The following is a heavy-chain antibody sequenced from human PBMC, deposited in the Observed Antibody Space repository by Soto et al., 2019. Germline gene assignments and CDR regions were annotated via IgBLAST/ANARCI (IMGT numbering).Heavy chain of an antibody. J-gene: IGHJ4*02. CDR1: GFNFRTYW. CDR3: AREGFSYGPKGAVFDH. V-gene: IGHV3-7*03. Sequence: EVQLVESGGGLVQPGGSLRLSCADSGFNFRTYWMSWVRQAPGKGLEWVANIKEDGTDKYYVDSVKGRLTVSRDNAKNLLYLQLNSLRAEDKAVYYCAREGFSYGPKGAVFDHWGQGSLVTVSS. D-gene: IGHD5-18*01. CDR2: IKEDGTDK.